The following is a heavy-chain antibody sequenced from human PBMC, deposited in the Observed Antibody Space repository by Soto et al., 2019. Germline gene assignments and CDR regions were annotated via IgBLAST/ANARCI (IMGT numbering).Heavy chain of an antibody. V-gene: IGHV3-66*01. D-gene: IGHD6-19*01. J-gene: IGHJ6*02. CDR3: ARDPGGSGYSSGWFYYGMDV. Sequence: GGSLRLSCAASGFTVSSNYMSWVRQAPGKGLDWVSVIYSGGSTYYADSVKGRFTISRDNSKNTLYLQMNSLRAEDTAVYYCARDPGGSGYSSGWFYYGMDVWGQGTTVTVSS. CDR2: IYSGGST. CDR1: GFTVSSNY.